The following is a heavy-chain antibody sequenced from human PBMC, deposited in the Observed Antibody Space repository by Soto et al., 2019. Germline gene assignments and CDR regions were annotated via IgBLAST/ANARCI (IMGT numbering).Heavy chain of an antibody. CDR1: GYTFTSYG. CDR2: ISPYNGNT. CDR3: ASVKGGAVVLATDFDX. Sequence: VSVKVSCKASGYTFTSYGISWVRQAPGQGLEWMGWISPYNGNTNYAHRLQGRVTMTTDTSTSLAYMELRSLRSDGTAVYYCASVKGGAVVLATDFDXWGQATLVPVSX. V-gene: IGHV1-18*04. D-gene: IGHD3-22*01. J-gene: IGHJ4*02.